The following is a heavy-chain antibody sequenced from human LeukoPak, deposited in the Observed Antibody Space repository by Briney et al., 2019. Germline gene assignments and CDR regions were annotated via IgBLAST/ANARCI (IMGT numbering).Heavy chain of an antibody. D-gene: IGHD1-26*01. CDR2: ISGSGGST. J-gene: IGHJ5*02. Sequence: GGSLRLSCAASGFTFSSYAMSWVRQAPGKGLEWVSAISGSGGSTYYADSVKGRFTISRDNSKNTLYLQMNSLGAEDAAVYYCAKGLSAYLYNWFDPWGQGTLVTVSS. CDR1: GFTFSSYA. V-gene: IGHV3-23*01. CDR3: AKGLSAYLYNWFDP.